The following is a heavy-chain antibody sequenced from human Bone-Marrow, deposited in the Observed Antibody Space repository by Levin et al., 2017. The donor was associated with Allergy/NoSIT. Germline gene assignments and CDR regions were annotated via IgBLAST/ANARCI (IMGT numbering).Heavy chain of an antibody. D-gene: IGHD3-10*01. Sequence: PSETLSLTCTVSGDSMTSGNYYWSWIRQAPGKGLEWIGYIHHRGNTHYNPSLRSRLTILVDTSQSQFSLRLTSVTAADTAFYYCARGSLTWVKGHYFDFWGQGSLVTVSS. CDR3: ARGSLTWVKGHYFDF. CDR1: GDSMTSGNYY. CDR2: IHHRGNT. J-gene: IGHJ4*02. V-gene: IGHV4-31*03.